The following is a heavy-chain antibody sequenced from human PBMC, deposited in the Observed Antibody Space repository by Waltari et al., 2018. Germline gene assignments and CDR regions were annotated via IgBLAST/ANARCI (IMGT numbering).Heavy chain of an antibody. Sequence: QVQLQESGPGLVKPSQTLSLTCTVSGGSISSGSYYWSWIRHPAGKGLEWIGYISISGSTNYNPSLKSRVNISVDTSKKQFSLKLSSVTAADTAVYYCARALGDEYWYVDLWGRGTLVTVSS. J-gene: IGHJ2*01. CDR1: GGSISSGSYY. CDR2: ISISGST. CDR3: ARALGDEYWYVDL. D-gene: IGHD4-17*01. V-gene: IGHV4-61*09.